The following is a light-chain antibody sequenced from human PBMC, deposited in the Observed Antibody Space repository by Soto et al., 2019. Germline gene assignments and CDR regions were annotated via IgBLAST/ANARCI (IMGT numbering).Light chain of an antibody. CDR1: QGINRA. J-gene: IGKJ5*01. CDR2: DAS. CDR3: QQFNSYSIT. V-gene: IGKV1-13*02. Sequence: AIQLTQSPSSLSAFIGDRVTITCRASQGINRALVWYQQRPGKAPKLLISDASTLRSGVPSRFSGRGSGTDFTLTISSLQPEDFATYYCQQFNSYSITLGQGTRLQIQ.